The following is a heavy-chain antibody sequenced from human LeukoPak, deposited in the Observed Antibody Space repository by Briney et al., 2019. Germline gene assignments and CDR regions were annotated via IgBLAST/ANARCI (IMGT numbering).Heavy chain of an antibody. Sequence: PGGSLRLSCAASGFTFSSYWMSWVRQAPGKGLEWVANIKQDGSEKYYVDSVKGRFTISRDNAKNSLYLQMNSLRAEDTAVYYCAREPVYDILTGYYKGYSLGIDYWGQGTLVTVSS. J-gene: IGHJ4*02. CDR3: AREPVYDILTGYYKGYSLGIDY. V-gene: IGHV3-7*03. D-gene: IGHD3-9*01. CDR2: IKQDGSEK. CDR1: GFTFSSYW.